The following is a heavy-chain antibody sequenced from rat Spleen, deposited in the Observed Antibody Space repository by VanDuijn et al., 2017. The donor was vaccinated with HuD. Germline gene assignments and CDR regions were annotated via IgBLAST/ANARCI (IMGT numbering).Heavy chain of an antibody. CDR2: ISYDGNGI. CDR3: VREELGVRD. J-gene: IGHJ2*01. V-gene: IGHV5-29*01. D-gene: IGHD5-1*01. Sequence: EVQLVESGGGLVQPGRSLKLSCAASGFTFSNYGMAWVRQAPTKGLEWVASISYDGNGIYYRDSVKGRFTISRDNAQSTLYLQMSKLGSEDTAIYYCVREELGVRDWGQGVMVTVSP. CDR1: GFTFSNYG.